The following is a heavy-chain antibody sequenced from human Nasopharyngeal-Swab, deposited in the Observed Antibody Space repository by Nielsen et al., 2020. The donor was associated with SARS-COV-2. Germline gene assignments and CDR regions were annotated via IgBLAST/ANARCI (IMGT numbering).Heavy chain of an antibody. Sequence: GSLRLSCAVSGGSISSSNWWSWVRQPPGKGLEWIGEIYHSGSTNYNPSLKSRVTISVDKSKNQFSLKLSSVTAADTAVYYCARALTPELRWFGELADAFDIWGQGTMVTVSS. D-gene: IGHD3-10*01. CDR2: IYHSGST. CDR3: ARALTPELRWFGELADAFDI. V-gene: IGHV4-4*02. CDR1: GGSISSSNW. J-gene: IGHJ3*02.